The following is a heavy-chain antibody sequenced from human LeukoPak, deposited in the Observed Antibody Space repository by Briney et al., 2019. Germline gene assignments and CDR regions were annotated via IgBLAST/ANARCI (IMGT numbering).Heavy chain of an antibody. J-gene: IGHJ4*02. V-gene: IGHV4-30-4*01. Sequence: SQTLSLTCTVSGGSISSGDYYWSWIRQPPGKGLEWIGYIYYSGSTYYNPSLKSRVTISVDTSENQFSLKLSSVTAADTAVYYCARAEGVAAEFDYWGQGTLVTVSS. CDR3: ARAEGVAAEFDY. D-gene: IGHD2-15*01. CDR2: IYYSGST. CDR1: GGSISSGDYY.